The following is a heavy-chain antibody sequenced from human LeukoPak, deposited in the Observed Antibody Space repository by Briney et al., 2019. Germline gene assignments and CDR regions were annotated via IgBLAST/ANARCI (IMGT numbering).Heavy chain of an antibody. D-gene: IGHD4-17*01. J-gene: IGHJ4*02. CDR1: GYTLIELS. V-gene: IGHV1-24*01. Sequence: ASVKVSCKLSGYTLIELSMHWVRQAPGRGLEWMGGFDPEDGKTIYAQKFQGRVIMTEDTSTDTAYMELSSLRPEDTAVYYCATDIPYGDYGDFDHWGQGTLVTVSS. CDR2: FDPEDGKT. CDR3: ATDIPYGDYGDFDH.